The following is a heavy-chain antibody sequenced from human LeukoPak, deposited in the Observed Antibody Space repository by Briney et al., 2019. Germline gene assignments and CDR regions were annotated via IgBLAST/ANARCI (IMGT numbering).Heavy chain of an antibody. Sequence: GGSLRLSCAASGFTFSSYWMSWVRQAPGKGLEWVANIKQDGSEKYYVDSVKGRFTISRDNAKNSLYLQMNSLRAEDTAVYYCAKESSSWYGYYYYMDVWGKGTTVTISS. D-gene: IGHD6-13*01. CDR3: AKESSSWYGYYYYMDV. V-gene: IGHV3-7*01. CDR2: IKQDGSEK. CDR1: GFTFSSYW. J-gene: IGHJ6*03.